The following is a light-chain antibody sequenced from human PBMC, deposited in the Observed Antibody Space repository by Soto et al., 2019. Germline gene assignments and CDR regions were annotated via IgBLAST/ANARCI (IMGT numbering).Light chain of an antibody. Sequence: DIQMTQSPSTLSASVGDRVTITCRASQTISSWLAWYQQKPGKAPKLLIYKASYLQSWVPSTFSGSGSGTEFTLTISSLQPDDFATSYCQQYKSYSSWTFGQGTKVEMK. J-gene: IGKJ1*01. CDR1: QTISSW. CDR3: QQYKSYSSWT. V-gene: IGKV1-5*03. CDR2: KAS.